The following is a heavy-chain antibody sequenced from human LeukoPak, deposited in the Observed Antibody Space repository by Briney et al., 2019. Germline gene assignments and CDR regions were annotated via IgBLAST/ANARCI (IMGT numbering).Heavy chain of an antibody. CDR2: IRWDGSNK. D-gene: IGHD2-2*01. CDR1: GFTFSSYG. V-gene: IGHV3-30*02. J-gene: IGHJ4*02. CDR3: AKVSSDIVVVPAASSFDY. Sequence: PGGCLRLSCAASGFTFSSYGMRWVRQAPGKGLGWESFIRWDGSNKYYADCVKDRFTISRDDSKNTLYLQMNSLRTEDTAVYYCAKVSSDIVVVPAASSFDYWGQGTLVTVSS.